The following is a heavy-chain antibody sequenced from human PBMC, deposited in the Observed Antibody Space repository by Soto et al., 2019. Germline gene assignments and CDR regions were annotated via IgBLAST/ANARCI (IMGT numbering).Heavy chain of an antibody. J-gene: IGHJ5*02. V-gene: IGHV5-51*01. CDR1: GYRFTSYW. D-gene: IGHD3-22*01. Sequence: ESLRISCRTSGYRFTSYWIAWVRQMPGKGLEWMGIIFPSDSDTRYSPSFQGQVTISADRSTSTVFLQWASLKASDTAVYFCARKDKSGYFNWFDPWGQGTLVTVSS. CDR3: ARKDKSGYFNWFDP. CDR2: IFPSDSDT.